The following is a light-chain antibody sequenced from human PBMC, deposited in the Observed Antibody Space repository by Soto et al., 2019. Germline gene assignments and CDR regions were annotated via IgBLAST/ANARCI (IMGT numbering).Light chain of an antibody. CDR1: QYISTN. J-gene: IGKJ4*01. V-gene: IGKV3-15*01. CDR2: DAS. Sequence: EIVMTQSPATLSVSPGEGATLSCRASQYISTNLAWYQQRPGQALRLLIYDASTRATGIPARFSGSGSGTEFTLTISSLQSEDSAVYYCQQYNNRPPALTFGGGTKVEIK. CDR3: QQYNNRPPALT.